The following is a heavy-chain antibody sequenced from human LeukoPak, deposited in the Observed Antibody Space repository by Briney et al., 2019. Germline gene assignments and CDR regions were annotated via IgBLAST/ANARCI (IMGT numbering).Heavy chain of an antibody. CDR3: ARDPPRYGSGSYYKGNDY. D-gene: IGHD3-10*01. V-gene: IGHV3-53*01. CDR2: IDGGGST. CDR1: GVTVSNNF. Sequence: GGSLILSCAASGVTVSNNFMSWVRQAPGKGLEWVSVIDGGGSTYYADSVKGRFTISRDTSKNTLYLQMNSLRAEDTAVYYCARDPPRYGSGSYYKGNDYWGQGTLVTVSS. J-gene: IGHJ4*02.